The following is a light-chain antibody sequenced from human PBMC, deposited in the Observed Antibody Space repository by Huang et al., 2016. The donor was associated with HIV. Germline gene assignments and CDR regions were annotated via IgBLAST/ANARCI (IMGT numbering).Light chain of an antibody. J-gene: IGKJ1*01. V-gene: IGKV1-39*01. CDR3: QQSYSTPRT. CDR2: ATS. Sequence: DIQMTQSPSSLSASVGDRVTITCRASQSINTYLNWYQQKPGKAPNHLIYATSSLQSGVPSRFSGSGSGTDFTLTISRLQPEDFATYFCQQSYSTPRTFGQGTKVEIK. CDR1: QSINTY.